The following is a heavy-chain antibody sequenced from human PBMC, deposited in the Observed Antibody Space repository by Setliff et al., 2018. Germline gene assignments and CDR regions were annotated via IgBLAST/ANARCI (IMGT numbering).Heavy chain of an antibody. Sequence: PGGSLRLSCLGSGFTFGDYAVSWVRQAPGKGLEWISFIRSTPYGGTTEYAASVKGRFTMSRDDSKSIAFLHMNSLKADDTAVYFCSRENWGEDYWGQGTLVTVSS. V-gene: IGHV3-49*04. D-gene: IGHD7-27*01. CDR3: SRENWGEDY. CDR2: IRSTPYGGTT. CDR1: GFTFGDYA. J-gene: IGHJ4*02.